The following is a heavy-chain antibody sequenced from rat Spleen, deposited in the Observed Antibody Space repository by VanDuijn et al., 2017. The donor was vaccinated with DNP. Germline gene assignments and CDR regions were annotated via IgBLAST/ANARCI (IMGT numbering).Heavy chain of an antibody. J-gene: IGHJ4*01. CDR3: TRINYGGYFYVMDA. D-gene: IGHD1-11*01. CDR1: GFTFSDYY. CDR2: IGPSGGNI. V-gene: IGHV5-25*01. Sequence: EVQLVESGGGPVQPGRSLKLSCAVSGFTFSDYYLAWVRQAPTKGLEWVAAIGPSGGNIYYRDSVKGRFTMSSDDARSTLYLQMDSLRSEDTATYYCTRINYGGYFYVMDAWGQGVSVTVSS.